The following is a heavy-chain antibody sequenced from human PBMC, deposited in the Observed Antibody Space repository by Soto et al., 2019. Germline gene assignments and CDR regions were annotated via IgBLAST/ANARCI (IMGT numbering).Heavy chain of an antibody. CDR2: ISYDGSNK. V-gene: IGHV3-30*18. Sequence: QVQLVESGGGVVQPGRSLRLSCAASGFTFSSYGMHWVRQAPGKGLEWVAVISYDGSNKYYADSVKGRFTISRDNSKNTLYLPMNSLRAEDTAVYYCAKGAYYFDYWGQGTLVTVSS. CDR1: GFTFSSYG. CDR3: AKGAYYFDY. J-gene: IGHJ4*02. D-gene: IGHD3-16*01.